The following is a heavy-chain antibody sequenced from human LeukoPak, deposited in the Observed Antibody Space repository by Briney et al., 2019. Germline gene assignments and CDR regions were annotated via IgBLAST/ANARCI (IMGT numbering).Heavy chain of an antibody. Sequence: SETLSLTCAVYGGSFSGYYWSWIRQPPGKGLEWIGEINHSGSTNYNPSLKSRVTISVDTSKNQFSLKLSSVTAADTAVYYCATQSAQDWVVAHEYGMDVWGQGTTVTVSS. CDR2: INHSGST. CDR1: GGSFSGYY. CDR3: ATQSAQDWVVAHEYGMDV. V-gene: IGHV4-34*01. J-gene: IGHJ6*02. D-gene: IGHD2-15*01.